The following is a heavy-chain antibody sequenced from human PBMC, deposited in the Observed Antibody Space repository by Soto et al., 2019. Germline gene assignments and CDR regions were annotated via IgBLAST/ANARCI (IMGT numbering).Heavy chain of an antibody. CDR2: ISANGHTN. V-gene: IGHV3-23*01. D-gene: IGHD4-17*01. CDR1: GITFGSRA. Sequence: EVQLLESGGDLVQPGGSLRLSCVASGITFGSRAMSWVRQAPGEGLEWVSGISANGHTNYYANSVKGRFIISRDNSENTLSLQMYSLRAEDTALYFCAKDPNGDYVGGFEMCGPGTMVTVSP. CDR3: AKDPNGDYVGGFEM. J-gene: IGHJ3*02.